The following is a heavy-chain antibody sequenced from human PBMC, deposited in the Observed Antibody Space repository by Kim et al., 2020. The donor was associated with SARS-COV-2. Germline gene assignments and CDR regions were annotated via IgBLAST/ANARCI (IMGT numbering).Heavy chain of an antibody. V-gene: IGHV3-33*01. Sequence: GGSLRLSCEASGFTFSTYGMHWVRQAPGKGLDWVAVIWYDGSNKYYADSVKGRFTISRDNSKNTLYLQMNSLRAEDTAVYYCARGSRSSLDYWGQGTLVTVSS. CDR1: GFTFSTYG. CDR3: ARGSRSSLDY. D-gene: IGHD6-6*01. J-gene: IGHJ4*02. CDR2: IWYDGSNK.